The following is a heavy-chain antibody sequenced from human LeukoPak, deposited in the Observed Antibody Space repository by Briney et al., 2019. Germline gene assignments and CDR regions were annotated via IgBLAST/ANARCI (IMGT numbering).Heavy chain of an antibody. CDR2: IYSGGST. J-gene: IGHJ4*02. CDR3: ARVSPEVHSSSWYIGGYFDY. CDR1: GFTVSSNY. V-gene: IGHV3-66*01. D-gene: IGHD6-13*01. Sequence: PGGSLRLSCAASGFTVSSNYMSWVRQAPGKGLEWVSVIYSGGSTYYADSVKGRFTISRDNSKNTLYLQMNSLRAEDTAVYYCARVSPEVHSSSWYIGGYFDYWGQGTLVTVSS.